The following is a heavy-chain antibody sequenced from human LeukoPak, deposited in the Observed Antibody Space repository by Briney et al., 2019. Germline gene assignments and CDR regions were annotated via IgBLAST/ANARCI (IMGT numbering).Heavy chain of an antibody. V-gene: IGHV1-2*02. CDR3: AKTLSLWELLDY. CDR2: INPNSGGT. CDR1: GYTFTGYY. D-gene: IGHD1-26*01. Sequence: ASVKVSCKASGYTFTGYYMHWVRQAPGQGLEWMGWINPNSGGTNYAQKFQGRVTMTRDTSISTAYMELSRLRSDDTAVYYCAKTLSLWELLDYWGQGTLVTVSS. J-gene: IGHJ4*02.